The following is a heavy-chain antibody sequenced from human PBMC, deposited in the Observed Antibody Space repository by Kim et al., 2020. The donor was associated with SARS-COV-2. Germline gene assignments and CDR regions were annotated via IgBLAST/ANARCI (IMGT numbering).Heavy chain of an antibody. J-gene: IGHJ5*02. D-gene: IGHD6-13*01. CDR3: ARDGLHIAASLFAP. CDR1: GGTFSSYA. CDR2: LIPMFGIA. Sequence: SVKVSCKTSGGTFSSYAFSWVRQAPGHGLEWMGRLIPMFGIANYAQKFQGRIMITADKSTNTTHLDLSSLTSEDTAVYYCARDGLHIAASLFAPWGQGTLAT. V-gene: IGHV1-69*04.